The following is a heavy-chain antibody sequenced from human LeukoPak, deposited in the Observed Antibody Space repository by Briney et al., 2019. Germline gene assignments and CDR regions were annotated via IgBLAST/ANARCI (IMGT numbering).Heavy chain of an antibody. CDR3: ASGELDSLYYFDF. CDR2: ISYDRSNK. Sequence: GGSLRLSCAASGFTFSSYAMHWVRQAPGKGLEWVAVISYDRSNKYYADSVKGRFTISRDNSKNTLYLQMNSLRAEDTAVYYCASGELDSLYYFDFWGQGTLVTVSS. CDR1: GFTFSSYA. V-gene: IGHV3-30*04. D-gene: IGHD1-1*01. J-gene: IGHJ4*02.